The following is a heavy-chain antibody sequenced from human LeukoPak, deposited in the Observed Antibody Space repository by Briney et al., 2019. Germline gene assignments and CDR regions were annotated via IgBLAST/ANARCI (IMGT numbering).Heavy chain of an antibody. V-gene: IGHV4-39*01. Sequence: PSETLSLTCTVSGGSISSSSYYWGWIRQPPGKGLEWIGSIYYSGSTYYNPSLKSRVTISVDTSKNQFSLKLSSVTAADTAVYYCARHARSGRYFDWSYGPLDYWGQGTLVTVSS. D-gene: IGHD3-9*01. CDR2: IYYSGST. CDR3: ARHARSGRYFDWSYGPLDY. CDR1: GGSISSSSYY. J-gene: IGHJ4*02.